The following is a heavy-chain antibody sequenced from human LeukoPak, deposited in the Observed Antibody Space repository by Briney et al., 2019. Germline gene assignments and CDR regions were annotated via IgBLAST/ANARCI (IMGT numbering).Heavy chain of an antibody. CDR2: IYHSGST. Sequence: SETLSLTCAVSGYSISSGYYWGRIRQPPGKGLEWIGSIYHSGSTYYNPSLKSRVTISVDTSKNQFSLKLSSVTAADTAVYYCARHSLSVTYFDYWGQGTLVTVSS. CDR3: ARHSLSVTYFDY. V-gene: IGHV4-38-2*01. J-gene: IGHJ4*02. D-gene: IGHD4-23*01. CDR1: GYSISSGYY.